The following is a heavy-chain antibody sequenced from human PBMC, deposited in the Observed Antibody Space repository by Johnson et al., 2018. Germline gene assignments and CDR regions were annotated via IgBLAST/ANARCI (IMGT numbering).Heavy chain of an antibody. J-gene: IGHJ6*03. CDR2: IKSDWSYI. Sequence: VQLQESGGGLVQPGGSLRLSCAASGFTFSNYWMHWVRQAPGKGLVWLSRIKSDWSYITYADSVQGRFTITRDNARNPLYPRRNSLRAEDTAVYYCARYLLCGDGDYYMDVWGRGTTVTGSS. CDR1: GFTFSNYW. CDR3: ARYLLCGDGDYYMDV. D-gene: IGHD2-2*01. V-gene: IGHV3-74*01.